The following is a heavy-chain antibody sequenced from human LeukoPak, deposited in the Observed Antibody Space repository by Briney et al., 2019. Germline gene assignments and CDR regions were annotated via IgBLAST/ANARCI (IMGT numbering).Heavy chain of an antibody. V-gene: IGHV4-59*01. D-gene: IGHD6-19*01. CDR1: GGSIRSYY. J-gene: IGHJ4*02. CDR3: ATGMTVAGDWVFDY. Sequence: PSETLSLTCTVSGGSIRSYYWTWIRQPPGKGLEWIGYIYYSGSTKYNPSLKSRATISLDTSKNQFSLKLSSVTATDTAVYYCATGMTVAGDWVFDYWGQGTLVTVSS. CDR2: IYYSGST.